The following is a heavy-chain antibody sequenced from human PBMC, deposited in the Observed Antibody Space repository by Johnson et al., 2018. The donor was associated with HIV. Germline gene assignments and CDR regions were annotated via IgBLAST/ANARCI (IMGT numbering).Heavy chain of an antibody. CDR3: ANPVLRYLDGSHAFDI. V-gene: IGHV3-23*04. D-gene: IGHD3-9*01. Sequence: VQLVESGGGLVQPGGSLRLSCGGTGFTFSNYAMNWVRQAPGKGLEWVSVISGSGGSTNYADSVKGRSTISRDNSKNTLYLQMNSLRAEDTAVYYCANPVLRYLDGSHAFDIWGQGTMVTVSS. CDR1: GFTFSNYA. J-gene: IGHJ3*02. CDR2: ISGSGGST.